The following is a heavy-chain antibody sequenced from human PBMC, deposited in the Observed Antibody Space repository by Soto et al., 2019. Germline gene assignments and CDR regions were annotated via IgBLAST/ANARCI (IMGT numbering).Heavy chain of an antibody. V-gene: IGHV5-51*01. D-gene: IGHD3-10*01. J-gene: IGHJ4*02. Sequence: PGESLKISCKGSGYSFTSYWIGWVRQMPGKGLEWMGIIYPGDSDTRYSPSFQGQVTMIRDTSISTHYMELSALKSDDTAVYYCARDMNPYYGPGSLHGFFDYWGQGTLVTVSS. CDR2: IYPGDSDT. CDR1: GYSFTSYW. CDR3: ARDMNPYYGPGSLHGFFDY.